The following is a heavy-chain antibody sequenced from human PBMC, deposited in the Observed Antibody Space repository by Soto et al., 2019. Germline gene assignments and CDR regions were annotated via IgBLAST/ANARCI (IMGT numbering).Heavy chain of an antibody. CDR1: GYTFTNYG. V-gene: IGHV1-18*04. CDR2: ISTYNGNI. D-gene: IGHD3-22*01. J-gene: IGHJ5*02. Sequence: QVQLVQSGAEVKKPGASVKVSCKASGYTFTNYGISWVRQAPGQGLEWVGWISTYNGNIHYAQKFQGRVTMTTDTYTDTAYMELRSLRYGDTAVYYCARTKYYYDSSGYHNWFDPWGQGTLVTVSS. CDR3: ARTKYYYDSSGYHNWFDP.